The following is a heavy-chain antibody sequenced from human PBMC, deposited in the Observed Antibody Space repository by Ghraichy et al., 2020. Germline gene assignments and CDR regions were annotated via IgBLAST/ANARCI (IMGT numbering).Heavy chain of an antibody. D-gene: IGHD1-26*01. Sequence: SLTTTGVGVGWIRQPPGKALEWLAVIYGNDEKHYSPSLESRLTITKDTSKNEVALTMTNIDPVDTGTYYFAHRIRVPRYSGFDYWGQGILVTVSS. V-gene: IGHV2-5*01. CDR2: IYGNDEK. CDR3: AHRIRVPRYSGFDY. J-gene: IGHJ4*02. CDR1: SLTTTGVG.